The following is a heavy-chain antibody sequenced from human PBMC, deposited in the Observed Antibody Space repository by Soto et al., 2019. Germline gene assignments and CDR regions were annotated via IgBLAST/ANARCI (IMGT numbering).Heavy chain of an antibody. CDR1: GFTFSSYA. Sequence: EVQLLESGGGLVQPGASLRLSCAASGFTFSSYAMSWVRQAPGKGLEWVSGISGRGGGTYYADSVKGRFTISRDNSKNTLYLQMNSLRVDDTAVYYCANNGRYTTLTTLDSWAQGTLVTVSS. V-gene: IGHV3-23*01. J-gene: IGHJ4*02. D-gene: IGHD4-17*01. CDR2: ISGRGGGT. CDR3: ANNGRYTTLTTLDS.